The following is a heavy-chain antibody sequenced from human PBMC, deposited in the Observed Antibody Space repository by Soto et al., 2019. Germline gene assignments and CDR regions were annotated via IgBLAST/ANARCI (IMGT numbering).Heavy chain of an antibody. D-gene: IGHD3-10*01. CDR1: GYTFTSYG. J-gene: IGHJ3*01. CDR2: TSTYNGDR. V-gene: IGHV1-18*01. CDR3: ARDLYYYASGNYYDTFDV. Sequence: QVQLVQSGAEVKKPGASVKVSCKASGYTFTSYGISWVRQAPGQGPEWMGWTSTYNGDRFYAQKFQGRVTMATDTSTTTAYMELRCLRSDDTALYYCARDLYYYASGNYYDTFDVWGQGTLVTVSS.